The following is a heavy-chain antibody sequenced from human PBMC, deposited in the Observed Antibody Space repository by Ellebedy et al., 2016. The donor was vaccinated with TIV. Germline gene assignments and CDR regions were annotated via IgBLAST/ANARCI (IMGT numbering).Heavy chain of an antibody. CDR1: GFTVSSNY. J-gene: IGHJ6*02. Sequence: PGGSLRLSCAASGFTVSSNYMSWVRQAPGKGLEWVSVIYSGGSTYYADSVKGRFTISRDNSKNTLYLQMNSLRAEDTAVYYCARGLPGDYYYYYYGMDVWGQGTTVTVSS. D-gene: IGHD4-17*01. V-gene: IGHV3-53*01. CDR3: ARGLPGDYYYYYYGMDV. CDR2: IYSGGST.